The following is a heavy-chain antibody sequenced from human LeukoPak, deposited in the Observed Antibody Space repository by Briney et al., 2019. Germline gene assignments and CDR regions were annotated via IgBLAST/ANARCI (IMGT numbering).Heavy chain of an antibody. D-gene: IGHD3-3*01. CDR1: GGSITSYY. V-gene: IGHV4-59*01. CDR2: IYYSGST. Sequence: SETLSLTCTVSGGSITSYYWSWIRQPPGKGLEWIGYIYYSGSTNYNPSLKSRVTISVDTSRNQFSLKLTSVTAADTAVYYCARGNYDFWSAQHALDIWGQGTMVTVSS. CDR3: ARGNYDFWSAQHALDI. J-gene: IGHJ3*02.